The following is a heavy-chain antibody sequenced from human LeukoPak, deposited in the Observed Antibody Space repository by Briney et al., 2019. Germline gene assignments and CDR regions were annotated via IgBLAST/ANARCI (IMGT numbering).Heavy chain of an antibody. CDR3: AREEGSGGYYHGMDV. CDR1: VFASSSFW. V-gene: IGHV3-7*03. D-gene: IGHD3-10*01. CDR2: VKQDGSEK. Sequence: GRSLRLSCAASVFASSSFWIIWDLHAPGHGQETGAKVKQDGSEKYYVDPLKGAFTISRDNAQNSLHLQINSLRAENTAVYYLAREEGSGGYYHGMDVWGKGTTVTVSS. J-gene: IGHJ6*04.